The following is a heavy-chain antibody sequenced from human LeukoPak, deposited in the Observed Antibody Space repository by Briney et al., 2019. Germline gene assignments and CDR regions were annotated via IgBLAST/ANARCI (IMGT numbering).Heavy chain of an antibody. CDR1: GGSISSYY. CDR2: IYYSGST. Sequence: PSETLSLTCTVSGGSISSYYWSWFRQPPGKGLEWIGYIYYSGSTNYNPSLKSRVTISVDTSKNQFSLKLSSVTAADTAVYYCARFSSGYYYRLDYWGQGTLVTVSS. CDR3: ARFSSGYYYRLDY. V-gene: IGHV4-59*08. J-gene: IGHJ4*02. D-gene: IGHD3-22*01.